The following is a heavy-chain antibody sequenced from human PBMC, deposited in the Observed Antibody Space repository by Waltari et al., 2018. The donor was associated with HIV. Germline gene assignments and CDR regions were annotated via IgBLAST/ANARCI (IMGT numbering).Heavy chain of an antibody. J-gene: IGHJ4*02. CDR3: ARSTVAGPFDY. Sequence: QVQLVQSGAEVKKPGASVKVSCKASGYTFTSYGISWLRQAPGQGLEWMRWAREDNGKTNDAQKLQGRVTMTTDTSTSTAYMELRSLRSDDTAVYYCARSTVAGPFDYWGQGTLVTVSS. V-gene: IGHV1-18*01. D-gene: IGHD6-19*01. CDR2: AREDNGKT. CDR1: GYTFTSYG.